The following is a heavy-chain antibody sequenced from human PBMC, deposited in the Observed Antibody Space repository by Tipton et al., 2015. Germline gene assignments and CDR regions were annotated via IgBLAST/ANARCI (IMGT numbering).Heavy chain of an antibody. CDR3: ARRDHGSGSSNDY. CDR1: GYTFTSYY. Sequence: QLVQSGAEVKKPGASVKISCKASGYTFTSYYMYWVRQAPGQGLEWMGWISAYTGDTKYAQRLQGRVTMTTDTSTNTAYMELRSLTSDDAAVYYCARRDHGSGSSNDYWGQGTLVTVSS. J-gene: IGHJ4*02. CDR2: ISAYTGDT. V-gene: IGHV1-18*04. D-gene: IGHD3-10*01.